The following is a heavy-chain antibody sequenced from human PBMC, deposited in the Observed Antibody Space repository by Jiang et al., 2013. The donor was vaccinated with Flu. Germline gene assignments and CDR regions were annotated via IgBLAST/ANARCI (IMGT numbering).Heavy chain of an antibody. J-gene: IGHJ4*02. D-gene: IGHD1-14*01. CDR1: TFTSYG. CDR2: ISAYKGNT. Sequence: TFTSYGISWVRQAPGQGLEWMGWISAYKGNTNYAQKFQGRVTITRDTSASTAYMELSSLRSEDTAVYYCARGDNVENWGQGTLVTVSS. V-gene: IGHV1-18*01. CDR3: ARGDNVEN.